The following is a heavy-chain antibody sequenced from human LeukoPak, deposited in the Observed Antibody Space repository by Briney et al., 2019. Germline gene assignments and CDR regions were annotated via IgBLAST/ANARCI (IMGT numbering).Heavy chain of an antibody. D-gene: IGHD6-19*01. Sequence: SETLSLTCTVSGDSISSYYWSWIRQPPGKGLEWIGYIYYSGSTNYNPSLKSRVTISVDTSKNQFSLKLSSVTAADTAVYYCASAVAGTFFDYWGQGTLVTVSS. CDR2: IYYSGST. CDR1: GDSISSYY. J-gene: IGHJ4*02. CDR3: ASAVAGTFFDY. V-gene: IGHV4-59*01.